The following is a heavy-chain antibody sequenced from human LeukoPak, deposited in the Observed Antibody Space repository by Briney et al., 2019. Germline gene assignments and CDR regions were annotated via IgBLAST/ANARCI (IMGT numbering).Heavy chain of an antibody. Sequence: GGSLRLSCAASGFTFSDHYMDWVRQAPGKGLEWVGRLGNKANSYTTEYAASVKGRFTISRDDSKNSLYLQMNSLKTEDTAVYFCVRAGIVTTPYFFDYWGQGTLVTVSS. D-gene: IGHD5-12*01. V-gene: IGHV3-72*01. J-gene: IGHJ4*02. CDR1: GFTFSDHY. CDR3: VRAGIVTTPYFFDY. CDR2: LGNKANSYTT.